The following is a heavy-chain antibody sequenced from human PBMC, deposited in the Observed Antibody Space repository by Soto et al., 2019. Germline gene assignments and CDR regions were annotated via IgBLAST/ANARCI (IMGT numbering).Heavy chain of an antibody. J-gene: IGHJ4*02. CDR1: GYSFTTHW. CDR2: IDPSDSYT. V-gene: IGHV5-10-1*01. Sequence: PGESLKISCKGSGYSFTTHWIGWVRQMPGKGLEWMGRIDPSDSYTNYSPSFQGHVTISADKSISTAYLQWSSLKASDTAMYYCARHVVGARGWVEEPLWGQGTLVTVSS. CDR3: ARHVVGARGWVEEPL. D-gene: IGHD1-1*01.